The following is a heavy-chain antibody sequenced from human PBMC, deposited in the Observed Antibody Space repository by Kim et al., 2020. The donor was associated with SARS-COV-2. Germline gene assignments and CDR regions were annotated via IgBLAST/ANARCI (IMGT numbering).Heavy chain of an antibody. V-gene: IGHV3-30*18. J-gene: IGHJ4*02. D-gene: IGHD3-22*01. CDR3: AKDLTYYYDSSGKDDY. CDR2: ISYDGSNK. Sequence: GGSLRLSCAASGFTFSSYGMHWVRQAPGKGLEWVAVISYDGSNKYYADSVKGRFTISRDNSKNTLYLRMNSLRAEDTAVYYCAKDLTYYYDSSGKDDYWGQGTLVTVSS. CDR1: GFTFSSYG.